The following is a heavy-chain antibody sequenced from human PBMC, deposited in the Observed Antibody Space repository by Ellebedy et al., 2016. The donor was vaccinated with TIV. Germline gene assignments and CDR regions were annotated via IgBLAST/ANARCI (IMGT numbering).Heavy chain of an antibody. CDR3: ASEPPYFYGASGIYLQDF. V-gene: IGHV4-34*01. CDR2: VNHSGST. D-gene: IGHD4/OR15-4a*01. Sequence: MPSETLSLTCAASGGSFSIYFRSWIRQSPGRGLEWIGEVNHSGSTNYNPSLKSRVAISVDTSKNQFSLKLSSVTAADTAVYYCASEPPYFYGASGIYLQDFWGQGTLVTVSS. J-gene: IGHJ4*02. CDR1: GGSFSIYF.